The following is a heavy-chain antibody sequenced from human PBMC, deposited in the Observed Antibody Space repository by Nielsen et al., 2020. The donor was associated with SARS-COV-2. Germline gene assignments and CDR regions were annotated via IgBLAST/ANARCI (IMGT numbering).Heavy chain of an antibody. CDR1: GFTFSSYG. CDR3: AREGFTYYYDSSGYYEYYFDY. D-gene: IGHD3-22*01. J-gene: IGHJ4*02. V-gene: IGHV3-7*01. CDR2: IKQDGSEK. Sequence: GGSLRLSCAASGFTFSSYGMHWVRQAPGKGLEWVANIKQDGSEKYYVDSVKGRFTISRDNAKNSLYLQMNSLRAEDTAVYYCAREGFTYYYDSSGYYEYYFDYWGQGTLVTVSS.